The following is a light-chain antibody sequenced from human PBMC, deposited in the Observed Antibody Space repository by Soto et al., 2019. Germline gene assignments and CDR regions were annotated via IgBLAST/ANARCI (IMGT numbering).Light chain of an antibody. Sequence: QSVLTQPPSVSAAPGQKVTTSCSGSTSNIGNNYVSWYQHLPGAAPKLLIYDYNRRPSGIPDRFSGSRSGTLATLGITGLQTGDEADYYCATWDSSLRAYVFGPGTKLTVL. CDR2: DYN. CDR1: TSNIGNNY. CDR3: ATWDSSLRAYV. J-gene: IGLJ1*01. V-gene: IGLV1-51*01.